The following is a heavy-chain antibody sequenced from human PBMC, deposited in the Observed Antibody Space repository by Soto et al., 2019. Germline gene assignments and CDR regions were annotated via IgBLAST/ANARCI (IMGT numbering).Heavy chain of an antibody. CDR1: GFTFSGSA. V-gene: IGHV3-73*02. J-gene: IGHJ6*02. D-gene: IGHD3-9*01. Sequence: EVQLVESGGGLVQPGGSLKLSCAASGFTFSGSAMHWVRQASGKGLEWVGRIRSKANSYATAYAASVKGRFTISRDDSKNTTYLQMNSLKTEDTAVYYCTRHSAVLRYFDWLPDYYYGMDVWGQGTTVTVSS. CDR2: IRSKANSYAT. CDR3: TRHSAVLRYFDWLPDYYYGMDV.